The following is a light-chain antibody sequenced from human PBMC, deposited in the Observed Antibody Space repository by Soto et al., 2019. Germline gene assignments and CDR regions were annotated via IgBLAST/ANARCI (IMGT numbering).Light chain of an antibody. CDR3: QQYGSSPLT. Sequence: ETVLTQSPGTLYLSPGDRATLSCRASQSVTSGYLAWYQQKPGQAPRLLIFGASSRATGIPDRFSGSGSETDFTLTISRLEPEDVALYYCQQYGSSPLTFGQGTKVDIK. CDR2: GAS. V-gene: IGKV3-20*01. J-gene: IGKJ1*01. CDR1: QSVTSGY.